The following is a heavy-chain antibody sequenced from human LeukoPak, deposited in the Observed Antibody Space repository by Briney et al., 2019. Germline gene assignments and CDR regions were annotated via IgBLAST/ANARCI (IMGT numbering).Heavy chain of an antibody. V-gene: IGHV4-61*02. J-gene: IGHJ4*02. CDR3: AGGCSGWFEMRDYFDY. D-gene: IGHD6-19*01. Sequence: PSETLSLTCTVSGGSISGGSYYWGWIRQPAGKGLEWIGRIYTSGSTIYNPSLKSRATIPVNTPKNQFSLQLNSVTDEDTDEYNCAGGCSGWFEMRDYFDYWGQGTLVTVSS. CDR1: GGSISGGSYY. CDR2: IYTSGST.